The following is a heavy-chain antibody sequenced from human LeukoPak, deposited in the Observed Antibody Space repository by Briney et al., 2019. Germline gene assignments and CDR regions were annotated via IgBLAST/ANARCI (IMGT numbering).Heavy chain of an antibody. CDR1: GFTFSDYY. J-gene: IGHJ5*02. V-gene: IGHV3-11*01. CDR2: ISSSAGSHI. D-gene: IGHD6-13*01. CDR3: TGGGRQQLTWFDP. Sequence: GSLRLSCAASGFTFSDYYMSWIRQAPGKGLEWVSYISSSAGSHIYYADSVKGRFTISRDNAKNSLYLQMNSLRVEDTAVYYCTGGGRQQLTWFDPWGQGTLVTVSS.